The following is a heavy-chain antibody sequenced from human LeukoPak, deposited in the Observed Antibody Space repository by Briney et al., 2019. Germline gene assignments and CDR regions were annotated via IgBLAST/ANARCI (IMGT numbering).Heavy chain of an antibody. CDR2: ISGSGGST. V-gene: IGHV3-23*01. D-gene: IGHD4-23*01. CDR3: AKQATVVTLASPHFAY. Sequence: GGSLRLSCAASGFTFSSYAMSWVRQAPGKGLEWVSAISGSGGSTYYADSVKGRFTISRDNSKNTLYLQMNSLRAEDTAVYYCAKQATVVTLASPHFAYWGQGTLVTVSS. CDR1: GFTFSSYA. J-gene: IGHJ4*02.